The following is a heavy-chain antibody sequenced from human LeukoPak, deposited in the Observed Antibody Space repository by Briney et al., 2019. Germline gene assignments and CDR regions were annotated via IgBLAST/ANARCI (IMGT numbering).Heavy chain of an antibody. CDR2: IYYSGST. CDR3: ARGVGSGYTDY. D-gene: IGHD3-22*01. V-gene: IGHV4-59*01. J-gene: IGHJ4*02. Sequence: SETLSLTCTISGGSISRYYWSWIRQPPGKGLEWIGYIYYSGSTNYSPSLKSRVTISLDTSKNQFSLKLNSVTAADTAVYYCARGVGSGYTDYWGQGALVTVSS. CDR1: GGSISRYY.